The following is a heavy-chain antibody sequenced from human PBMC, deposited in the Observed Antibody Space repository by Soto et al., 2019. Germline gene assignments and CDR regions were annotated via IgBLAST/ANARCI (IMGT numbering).Heavy chain of an antibody. CDR3: ARVGFDCSSTSCYTSWWFDP. D-gene: IGHD2-2*02. V-gene: IGHV1-18*04. CDR1: GYTFTSYG. J-gene: IGHJ5*02. CDR2: ISAYNGNT. Sequence: QVQLVQSGAEVKKPGASVKVSCKASGYTFTSYGISWVRQAPGQGLEWRGWISAYNGNTNYAQKLQGRVTMTTDTSTSTAYMELRSLRSDDTAVYYCARVGFDCSSTSCYTSWWFDPWGQGTLVTVSS.